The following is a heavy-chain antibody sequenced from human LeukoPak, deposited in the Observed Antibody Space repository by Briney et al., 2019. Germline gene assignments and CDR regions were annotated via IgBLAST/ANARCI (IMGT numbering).Heavy chain of an antibody. V-gene: IGHV1-18*01. CDR3: ARDRSNYYDSSGYYYDAFDI. CDR1: GYTFTSYG. Sequence: ASVKVSCKASGYTFTSYGISWVRQAPGQGIEWMGWISAYNGNTNYAQKLQGRVTITTDTSTSTAYMELRSLRSDATAVYYCARDRSNYYDSSGYYYDAFDIWGQGTMVTVSS. J-gene: IGHJ3*02. CDR2: ISAYNGNT. D-gene: IGHD3-22*01.